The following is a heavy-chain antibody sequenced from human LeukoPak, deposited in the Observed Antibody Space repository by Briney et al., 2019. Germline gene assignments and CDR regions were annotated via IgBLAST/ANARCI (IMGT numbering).Heavy chain of an antibody. Sequence: PGGSLRLSCAASGFTFSSYAMHWVRQAPGKGLEWVAVISYDGSNKYYADSVKGRFTISRDNSKNTLYLQMNSLRAEDTAVYYCANPGRYTSGWVFPPSFDYWGQGTPVTVSS. CDR2: ISYDGSNK. CDR3: ANPGRYTSGWVFPPSFDY. D-gene: IGHD6-19*01. J-gene: IGHJ4*02. CDR1: GFTFSSYA. V-gene: IGHV3-30-3*01.